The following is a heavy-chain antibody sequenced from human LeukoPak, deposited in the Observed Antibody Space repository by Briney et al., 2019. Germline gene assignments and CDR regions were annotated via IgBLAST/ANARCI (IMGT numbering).Heavy chain of an antibody. D-gene: IGHD6-19*01. CDR3: AREYSSGWPGFDY. CDR1: GGSFIGYY. V-gene: IGHV4-34*01. CDR2: INHSGST. J-gene: IGHJ4*02. Sequence: SETLSLTCSVYGGSFIGYYWSWIPQPPAKGLEWSGEINHSGSTNYNPSLKSRVTISVDTSKNQFSLKLSSVTAADTAVYYCAREYSSGWPGFDYWGQGTLVTVSS.